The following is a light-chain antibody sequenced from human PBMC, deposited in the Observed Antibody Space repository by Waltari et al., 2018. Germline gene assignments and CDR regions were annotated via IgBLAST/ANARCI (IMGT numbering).Light chain of an antibody. CDR3: ASWDDSLNGRWV. V-gene: IGLV1-44*01. J-gene: IGLJ2*01. Sequence: QSELTQPPSASGTPGQKVTIPCSGRYSHVGNNVVNWYQQFPGTAPKLLIYRSDQRPSGVPDRFSGSKSGTSASLAIIGLRSDDEADYYCASWDDSLNGRWVFGGGTKLTVL. CDR2: RSD. CDR1: YSHVGNNV.